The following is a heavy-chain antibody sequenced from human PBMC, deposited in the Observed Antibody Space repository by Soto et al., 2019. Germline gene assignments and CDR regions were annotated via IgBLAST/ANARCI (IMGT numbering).Heavy chain of an antibody. CDR2: ISGSGGST. CDR3: AKALRAGLAVAGTVDY. V-gene: IGHV3-23*01. CDR1: GFTFSSYA. Sequence: GGSLRLSCAASGFTFSSYAMSWVRQAPGKGLEWVSAISGSGGSTYYADSVKGRFTISRDNSKNTLYLQMNSLRAEDTAVYYCAKALRAGLAVAGTVDYWGQGTLVTVSS. D-gene: IGHD6-19*01. J-gene: IGHJ4*02.